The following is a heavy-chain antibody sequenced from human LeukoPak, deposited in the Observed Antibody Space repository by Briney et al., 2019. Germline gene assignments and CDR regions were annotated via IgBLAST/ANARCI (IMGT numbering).Heavy chain of an antibody. CDR2: ISYDGSNK. CDR1: GFTFSSYA. J-gene: IGHJ4*02. CDR3: ARGGPYNWNDRFDY. V-gene: IGHV3-30*04. Sequence: GGSLRLSCAASGFTFSSYAMHWVRQAPGKGLEWMAVISYDGSNKYYADSVKGRFFISRDNSKNTLYVQMNSLRTEDTAVYYCARGGPYNWNDRFDYWGQGALVTVSS. D-gene: IGHD1-1*01.